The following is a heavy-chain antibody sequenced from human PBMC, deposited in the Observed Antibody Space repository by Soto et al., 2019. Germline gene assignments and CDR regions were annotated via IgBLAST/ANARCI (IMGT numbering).Heavy chain of an antibody. V-gene: IGHV1-46*01. CDR1: GYTFTSYY. J-gene: IGHJ6*02. CDR2: INPSGGST. CDR3: ARDYDILTGLSNYYYGMDV. D-gene: IGHD3-9*01. Sequence: ASVKVSCKASGYTFTSYYMHWVRQAPGQGLEWMGIINPSGGSTSYAQKFQGRVTMTRDTSTSTVYMELGSLRSEDTAVYYCARDYDILTGLSNYYYGMDVWGQGTTVTVSS.